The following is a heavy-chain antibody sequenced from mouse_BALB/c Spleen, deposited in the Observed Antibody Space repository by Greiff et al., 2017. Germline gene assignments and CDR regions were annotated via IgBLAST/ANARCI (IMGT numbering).Heavy chain of an antibody. D-gene: IGHD2-13*01. Sequence: EVQLQQSGAELVKPGASVKLSCTASGFNIKDTYMHWVKQRPEQGLEWIGRIDPANGNTKYDPKFQGKATITADTSSNTAYLQLSSLTSEDTAVYYCTRRRLQGAMDYWGQGTSVTVSS. CDR1: GFNIKDTY. J-gene: IGHJ4*01. V-gene: IGHV14-3*02. CDR3: TRRRLQGAMDY. CDR2: IDPANGNT.